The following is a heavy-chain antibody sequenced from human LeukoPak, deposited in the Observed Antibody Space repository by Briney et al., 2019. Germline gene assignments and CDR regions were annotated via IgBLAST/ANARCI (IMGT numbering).Heavy chain of an antibody. D-gene: IGHD2-15*01. CDR2: IFHSGDI. CDR1: GFSINTNYD. J-gene: IGHJ4*02. Sequence: SETLSLTCSVSGFSINTNYDWGWVRQPPGRGLEWIGTIFHSGDIFDNPSLRSRVTMSVDTSKNQFMLKLTSVTAADTAVYYCARSWGSLYYFDYWGQGALVTVSS. CDR3: ARSWGSLYYFDY. V-gene: IGHV4-38-2*01.